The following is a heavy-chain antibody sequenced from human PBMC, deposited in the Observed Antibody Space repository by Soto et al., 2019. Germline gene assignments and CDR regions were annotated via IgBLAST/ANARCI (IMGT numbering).Heavy chain of an antibody. Sequence: SETLSLTCTVSGGSISSYYWSWIRQPPGKGLEWIGYIYYSGSTNYNPSLKSRVTISVDTSKNQFSLKLSSVTAADTAVYYCARDRGSPGDFDYWGQGTLVTVSS. V-gene: IGHV4-59*01. CDR2: IYYSGST. J-gene: IGHJ4*02. D-gene: IGHD3-10*01. CDR1: GGSISSYY. CDR3: ARDRGSPGDFDY.